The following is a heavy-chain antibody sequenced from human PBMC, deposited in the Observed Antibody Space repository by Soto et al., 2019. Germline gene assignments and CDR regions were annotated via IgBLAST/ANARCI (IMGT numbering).Heavy chain of an antibody. CDR3: ARTPMVRGVTSLRWGMDV. CDR2: IYYSGST. D-gene: IGHD3-10*01. V-gene: IGHV4-59*01. J-gene: IGHJ6*02. Sequence: SETLSLTCTVSGGSISSYYWSWIRQPPGKGLEWIGYIYYSGSTNYNPSLKSRVTISVDTSKNQFSLKLSSVTAADTAVYYCARTPMVRGVTSLRWGMDVWGQGNTVTVSS. CDR1: GGSISSYY.